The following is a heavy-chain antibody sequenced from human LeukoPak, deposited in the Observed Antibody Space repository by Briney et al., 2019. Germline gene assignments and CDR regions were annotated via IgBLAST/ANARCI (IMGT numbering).Heavy chain of an antibody. J-gene: IGHJ4*02. Sequence: GGSLRLSCAASGFTVSSFAMSWVRQAPGKGLEWVSVFTTGANYTYYADSVKGRFTISRDNSKNTLYLQMNSLRAEDTAVYYCATVFSSSNEFFDYWGQGALVTVSS. CDR2: FTTGANYT. V-gene: IGHV3-23*03. D-gene: IGHD2-2*01. CDR1: GFTVSSFA. CDR3: ATVFSSSNEFFDY.